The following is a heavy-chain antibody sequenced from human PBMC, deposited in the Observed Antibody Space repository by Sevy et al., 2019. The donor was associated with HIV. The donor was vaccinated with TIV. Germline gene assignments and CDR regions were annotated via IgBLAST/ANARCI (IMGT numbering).Heavy chain of an antibody. CDR2: MHSSGST. J-gene: IGHJ6*02. Sequence: SETLSLTCTVSDNSISSSSYYWGWVRQPPGKGLEWIATMHSSGSTYYNPSLESRVTMSVDTSKNQFSLKLGSVTASDTAVYYCARHYSGWYSNLDYYYGLDVWGQGTTVTVSS. CDR1: DNSISSSSYY. CDR3: ARHYSGWYSNLDYYYGLDV. D-gene: IGHD6-19*01. V-gene: IGHV4-39*01.